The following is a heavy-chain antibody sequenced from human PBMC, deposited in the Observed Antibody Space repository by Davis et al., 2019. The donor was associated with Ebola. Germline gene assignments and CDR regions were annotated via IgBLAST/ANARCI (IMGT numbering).Heavy chain of an antibody. CDR2: IIPIFGTA. CDR1: GGTFSSYA. V-gene: IGHV1-69*13. CDR3: AINPFWSGYSKVRYYYYGMDV. J-gene: IGHJ6*02. D-gene: IGHD3-3*01. Sequence: SVKVSCKASGGTFSSYAISWVRQAPGQGLEWMGGIIPIFGTANYAQKFQGRVTITADESTSTAYMELSSLRSEDTAVYYCAINPFWSGYSKVRYYYYGMDVWGQGTTVTVSS.